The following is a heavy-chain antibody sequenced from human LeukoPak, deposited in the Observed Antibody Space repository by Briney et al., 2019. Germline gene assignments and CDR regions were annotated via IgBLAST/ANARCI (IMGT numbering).Heavy chain of an antibody. J-gene: IGHJ3*02. CDR3: ARLTYSSGWYRRDI. V-gene: IGHV4-39*07. CDR2: IYYSGST. CDR1: GGSISSSSYY. Sequence: KASETLSLTCTVSGGSISSSSYYWGWIRQPPGKGLEWIGSIYYSGSTYYNPSLKSRVTISVDTSKNQFSLKLSSVTAADTAVYYCARLTYSSGWYRRDIWGQGTMVTVSS. D-gene: IGHD6-19*01.